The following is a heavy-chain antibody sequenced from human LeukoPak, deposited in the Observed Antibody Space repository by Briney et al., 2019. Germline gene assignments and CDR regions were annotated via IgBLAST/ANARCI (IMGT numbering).Heavy chain of an antibody. CDR1: GFTFSSYA. CDR2: ISGSGGST. D-gene: IGHD6-19*01. CDR3: AKDPLPRRSAVAGLFDY. J-gene: IGHJ4*02. V-gene: IGHV3-23*01. Sequence: GGSLRLSCAASGFTFSSYAMSWVRQAPGKGLEWVSAISGSGGSTYYADSVKVRFTFSRDNSKNTLYLQMNSLRAEDTAVYYCAKDPLPRRSAVAGLFDYWGQGTLVTVSS.